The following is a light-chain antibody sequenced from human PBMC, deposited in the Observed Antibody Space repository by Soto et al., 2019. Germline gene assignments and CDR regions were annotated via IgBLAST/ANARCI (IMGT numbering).Light chain of an antibody. J-gene: IGKJ1*01. CDR2: AAS. CDR1: QDISSF. Sequence: IQLTQSPSSLSASVADRVTVACRASQDISSFLAWFQQKPGNAPKLLIYAASTLQSGVPSRFSGSGSGTDFTLTISSLQPEDFATYYCQQSYSTPRTFGQGTKVDIK. V-gene: IGKV1-39*01. CDR3: QQSYSTPRT.